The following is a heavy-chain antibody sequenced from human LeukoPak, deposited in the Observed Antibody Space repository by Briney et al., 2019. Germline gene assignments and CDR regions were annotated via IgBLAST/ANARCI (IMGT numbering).Heavy chain of an antibody. CDR1: GGSISTSSYY. CDR2: IFYSGST. J-gene: IGHJ4*02. CDR3: ARGSFSNRYSYGRSGLYFDY. V-gene: IGHV4-39*07. Sequence: PSETLSLTCTVSGGSISTSSYYWGWIRQPPGKGLEWIGNIFYSGSTYYSPSLKSRVTISVDTSKNQFSLKLSSVTAADTAVYYCARGSFSNRYSYGRSGLYFDYWGQGTLVTVSS. D-gene: IGHD5-18*01.